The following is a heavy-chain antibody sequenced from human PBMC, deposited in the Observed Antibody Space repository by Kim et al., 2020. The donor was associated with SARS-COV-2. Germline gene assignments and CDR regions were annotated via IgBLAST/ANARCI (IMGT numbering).Heavy chain of an antibody. CDR2: T. D-gene: IGHD1-20*01. V-gene: IGHV3-53*01. Sequence: TYYADSVKGRFTISRDNSKNTLYLQMNSLRAEDTAVYYCARMVSSPFFDYWGQGTLVTVSS. CDR3: ARMVSSPFFDY. J-gene: IGHJ4*02.